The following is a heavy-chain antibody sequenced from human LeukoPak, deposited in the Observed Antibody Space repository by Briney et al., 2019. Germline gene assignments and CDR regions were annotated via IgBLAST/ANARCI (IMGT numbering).Heavy chain of an antibody. CDR3: AFYYDSSGYGRYFDY. CDR2: ISSGGST. Sequence: SETHPLTCTVSGASISSSSDYWGWIRQPAGKGLEWIGIISSGGSTYYNPSLGGRVTISVDTSKQLFSLKLSSVTAADTAVYYCAFYYDSSGYGRYFDYWGQGTLASVSS. V-gene: IGHV4-39*01. CDR1: GASISSSSDY. D-gene: IGHD3-22*01. J-gene: IGHJ4*02.